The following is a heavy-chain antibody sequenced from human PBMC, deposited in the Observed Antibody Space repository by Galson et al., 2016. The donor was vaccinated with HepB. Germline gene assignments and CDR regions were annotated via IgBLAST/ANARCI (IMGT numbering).Heavy chain of an antibody. Sequence: SLRLSCAASGFTFSSYSMNWVRQAPGKGLEWVSYISSSSSTIYYADSVKGRFTISRDNAKNSLYLQMNSLRAEDTAVYYCARSSKYYYDSSGYPEEAFDIWGQGTMVTVSS. CDR2: ISSSSSTI. CDR1: GFTFSSYS. J-gene: IGHJ3*02. V-gene: IGHV3-48*01. CDR3: ARSSKYYYDSSGYPEEAFDI. D-gene: IGHD3-22*01.